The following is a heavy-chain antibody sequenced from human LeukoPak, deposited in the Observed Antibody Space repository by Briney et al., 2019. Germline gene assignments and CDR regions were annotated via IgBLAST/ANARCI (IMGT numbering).Heavy chain of an antibody. D-gene: IGHD2-21*02. V-gene: IGHV4-59*08. CDR2: IYYSGST. Sequence: PSETLSLTCTVSGGSISSYYWSWIRQPPGKGLEWIGYIYYSGSTNYNPSLKSRVTISVDTSKNQFSLKLSSVTAADTAVYYCARHPYCGGDCYSGPFDYWGQGTLVTVSS. CDR3: ARHPYCGGDCYSGPFDY. J-gene: IGHJ4*02. CDR1: GGSISSYY.